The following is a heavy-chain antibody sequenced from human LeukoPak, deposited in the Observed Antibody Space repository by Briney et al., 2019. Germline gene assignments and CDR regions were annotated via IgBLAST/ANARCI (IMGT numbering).Heavy chain of an antibody. CDR1: GFTFSSYA. CDR3: ARDPPFYYDSSGLDY. V-gene: IGHV3-30-3*01. D-gene: IGHD3-22*01. CDR2: ISYDGSNK. Sequence: SGGSLRLSCAASGFTFSSYAMHWVRQAPGKGLEWVAVISYDGSNKYYADSVKGRFTISRDNSKNTLYLQMNSLRAEDTAVYYCARDPPFYYDSSGLDYWGQGTLDTVSS. J-gene: IGHJ4*02.